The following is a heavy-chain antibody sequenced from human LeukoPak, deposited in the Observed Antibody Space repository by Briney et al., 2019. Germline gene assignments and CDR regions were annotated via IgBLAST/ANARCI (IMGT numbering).Heavy chain of an antibody. J-gene: IGHJ4*02. Sequence: PGGSLRLSCAASGFTFRSYSMNWVRQAPGKGLELVSSISSSSSYIYYADSVKGRFTISRDNAQNPLYLQMKTQRSEHPAVCYCSRDTSGLIDYWGQGTLVTVSS. V-gene: IGHV3-21*01. CDR3: SRDTSGLIDY. CDR1: GFTFRSYS. CDR2: ISSSSSYI. D-gene: IGHD6-19*01.